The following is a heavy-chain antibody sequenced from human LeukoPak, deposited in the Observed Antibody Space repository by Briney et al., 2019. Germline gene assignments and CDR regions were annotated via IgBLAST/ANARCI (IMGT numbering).Heavy chain of an antibody. J-gene: IGHJ4*02. CDR3: ARDPGRLYFDY. CDR1: GFTFSSYS. V-gene: IGHV3-48*01. CDR2: ISSSSSTI. Sequence: GGSLRLSCAASGFTFSSYSMNWARQAPGKGLEWVSYISSSSSTIYYADSVEGRFTTSRDNAKNSLYLQMNSLRAEDTAVYYCARDPGRLYFDYWGQGTLVTVSS. D-gene: IGHD6-25*01.